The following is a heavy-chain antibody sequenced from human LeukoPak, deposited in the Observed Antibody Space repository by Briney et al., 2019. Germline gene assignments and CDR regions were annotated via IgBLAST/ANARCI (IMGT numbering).Heavy chain of an antibody. CDR3: ARDSERAYYYDSSGYYPADYFDY. D-gene: IGHD3-22*01. V-gene: IGHV1-69*13. J-gene: IGHJ4*02. Sequence: ASVKVSCKASGGTFSSYAISWVRQAPGQGLEWMGGIIPIFGTANYAQKFQGRVTITADESTSTAYMELSSLRSEDTAVYYCARDSERAYYYDSSGYYPADYFDYWGQGTLVTVSS. CDR1: GGTFSSYA. CDR2: IIPIFGTA.